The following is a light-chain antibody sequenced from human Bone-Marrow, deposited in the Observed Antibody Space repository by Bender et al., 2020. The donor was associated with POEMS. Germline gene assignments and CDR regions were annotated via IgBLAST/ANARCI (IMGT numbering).Light chain of an antibody. Sequence: YEVTQPPSVSVSPGQTARITCSGDALPKQYAYWYQQKPGQAPLLVIYEDTKRPSGIPARFSGSSSGTTVTLTISGVRAEDEADYYCQSADSNGTYPVVFGGGTKLTVL. CDR1: ALPKQY. J-gene: IGLJ2*01. V-gene: IGLV3-25*03. CDR3: QSADSNGTYPVV. CDR2: EDT.